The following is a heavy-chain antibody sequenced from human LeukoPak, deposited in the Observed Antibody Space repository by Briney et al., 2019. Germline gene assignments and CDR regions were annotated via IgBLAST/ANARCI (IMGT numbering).Heavy chain of an antibody. Sequence: ASVKVSCKASGGTFSSYAISWVRQAPGPGLEWMGGIIPIFGTANYAQKFQGRVTITTDESTSTAYMELSSLRSEDTAVYYCAREGPGYCSSTSCYKGNYYYYYYMDVWGKGTTVTVSS. J-gene: IGHJ6*03. CDR2: IIPIFGTA. V-gene: IGHV1-69*05. D-gene: IGHD2-2*02. CDR3: AREGPGYCSSTSCYKGNYYYYYYMDV. CDR1: GGTFSSYA.